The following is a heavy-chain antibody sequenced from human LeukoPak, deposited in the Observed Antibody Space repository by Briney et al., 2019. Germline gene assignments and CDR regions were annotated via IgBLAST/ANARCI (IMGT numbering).Heavy chain of an antibody. J-gene: IGHJ4*02. Sequence: GASVKVSCKAFGYTFTGYYIHWVRQAPGQGLEWLGWINPDSGGTSYAQKFQGRVTVTRDTSISTAYMDLSSLRSDDTAVYYCARDIASTSDGSDYWGQGTLVTVSS. CDR2: INPDSGGT. D-gene: IGHD6-13*01. CDR3: ARDIASTSDGSDY. V-gene: IGHV1-2*02. CDR1: GYTFTGYY.